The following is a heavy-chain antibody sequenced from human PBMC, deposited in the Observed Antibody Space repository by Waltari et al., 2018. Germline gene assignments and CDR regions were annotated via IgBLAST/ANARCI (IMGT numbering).Heavy chain of an antibody. D-gene: IGHD2-8*02. CDR1: GGSISSSSYY. CDR2: ICYSGST. Sequence: QLQLQESGPGLVKPSETLSLTCTVPGGSISSSSYYWGWIRQPPGKVLEWSGSICYSGSTYYHPSLKSRITISVYTSKNQFSLKLSSVTAAVTAVYYCARLVGFDYWGQGTLVTVSS. V-gene: IGHV4-39*07. CDR3: ARLVGFDY. J-gene: IGHJ4*02.